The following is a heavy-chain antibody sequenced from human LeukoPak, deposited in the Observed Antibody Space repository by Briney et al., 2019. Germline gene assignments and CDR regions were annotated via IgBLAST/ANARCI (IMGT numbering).Heavy chain of an antibody. D-gene: IGHD2-15*01. Sequence: SETLSLTCTVSGGSISSYYWSWIRQPPGKGLERIGYIYYSGSTNYNPSLKSRVTISVDTSKNQFSLKLSSVTAADTAVYYCARGRLSGDIFDYWGQGTLVTVSS. CDR3: ARGRLSGDIFDY. V-gene: IGHV4-59*01. CDR2: IYYSGST. CDR1: GGSISSYY. J-gene: IGHJ4*02.